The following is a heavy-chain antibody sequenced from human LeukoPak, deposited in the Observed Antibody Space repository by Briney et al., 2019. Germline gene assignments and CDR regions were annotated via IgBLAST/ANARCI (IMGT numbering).Heavy chain of an antibody. CDR2: MYYSGST. V-gene: IGHV4-39*01. CDR3: ARHDYGDSGWFDP. J-gene: IGHJ5*02. Sequence: SETLSLTCTVSGGSISSSSYYWGWIPQPPGKGLEWIGSMYYSGSTYYNPSLKSRVTISVDTSKNQLSLKLSSVTAADTAVYYCARHDYGDSGWFDPWGQGTLVTVS. CDR1: GGSISSSSYY. D-gene: IGHD4-17*01.